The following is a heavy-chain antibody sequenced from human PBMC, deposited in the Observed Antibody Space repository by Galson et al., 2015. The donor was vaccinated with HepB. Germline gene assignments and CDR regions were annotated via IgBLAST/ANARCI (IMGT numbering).Heavy chain of an antibody. CDR3: ARPTKAYCSGGSCSPFDY. Sequence: SVKVSCKASGYTFTSYGISWVRQAPGQGLEWMGWISAYNGNTNYAQKLQGRATMTTDTSTSTAYLELRSLRSDDTAVYYCARPTKAYCSGGSCSPFDYWSQGTPVTGSS. CDR2: ISAYNGNT. J-gene: IGHJ4*02. V-gene: IGHV1-18*01. D-gene: IGHD2-15*01. CDR1: GYTFTSYG.